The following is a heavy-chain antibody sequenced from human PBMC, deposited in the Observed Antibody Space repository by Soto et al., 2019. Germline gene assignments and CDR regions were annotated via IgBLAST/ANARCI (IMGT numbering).Heavy chain of an antibody. CDR1: GFTFSDYY. CDR3: ARASSGSYYNGLDYYYYMDV. Sequence: GGSLRLSCAASGFTFSDYYMSWIRQAPGKGLEWVSYISSSGSTIYYADSVKGRFTISRDNAKNSLYLQMNSLRAEDTAVYYCARASSGSYYNGLDYYYYMDVWGKGTTVTVSS. D-gene: IGHD3-10*01. V-gene: IGHV3-11*01. J-gene: IGHJ6*03. CDR2: ISSSGSTI.